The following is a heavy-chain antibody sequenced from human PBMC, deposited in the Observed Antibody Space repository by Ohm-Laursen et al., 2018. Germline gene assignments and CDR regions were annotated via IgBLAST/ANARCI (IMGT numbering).Heavy chain of an antibody. CDR2: ISGSGGNT. CDR1: GFNFGAHN. CDR3: AKDLYYDSSGLDAFDI. D-gene: IGHD3-22*01. J-gene: IGHJ3*02. V-gene: IGHV3-23*01. Sequence: SLRLSCAASGFNFGAHNMHWVRQAPGKGLEWVSGISGSGGNTYYTDSVKGRFTISRDNSKNTVSLQMNSLRAEDTAVYYCAKDLYYDSSGLDAFDIWGQGTMVTVSS.